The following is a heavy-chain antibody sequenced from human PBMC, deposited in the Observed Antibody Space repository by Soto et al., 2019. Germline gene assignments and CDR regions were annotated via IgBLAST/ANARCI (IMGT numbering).Heavy chain of an antibody. J-gene: IGHJ5*02. CDR2: ITPVFGTA. D-gene: IGHD4-17*01. Sequence: QVQLVQSGAEVKKPGSSVKVSCKASADTFNSYSLSWLRQAPGQRLEWMGGITPVFGTADYAQCFEDRLTITADDSTSTVYMELSSLRSDDTAVYYCARSLEGTTVTNWFDPWGQGALVTVSS. CDR1: ADTFNSYS. CDR3: ARSLEGTTVTNWFDP. V-gene: IGHV1-69*01.